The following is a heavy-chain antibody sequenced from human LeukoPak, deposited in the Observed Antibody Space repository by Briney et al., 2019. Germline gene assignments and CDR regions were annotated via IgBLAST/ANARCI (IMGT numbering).Heavy chain of an antibody. J-gene: IGHJ5*02. CDR3: AREKRLRNWFDP. D-gene: IGHD5-12*01. CDR2: INAGNGNT. Sequence: ASVKVSCKASGYTFTSYAMNWVRQAPGQGLEWMGWINAGNGNTKYSQKLQGRVTMTTDTSTSTAYMELRSLRSDDTAVYYCAREKRLRNWFDPWGQGTLVTVSS. CDR1: GYTFTSYA. V-gene: IGHV1-18*01.